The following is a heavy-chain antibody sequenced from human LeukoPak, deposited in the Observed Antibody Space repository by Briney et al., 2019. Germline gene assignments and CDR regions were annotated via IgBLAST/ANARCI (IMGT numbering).Heavy chain of an antibody. V-gene: IGHV4-61*03. CDR2: IYHSGSA. J-gene: IGHJ5*02. D-gene: IGHD4-11*01. CDR1: GGSVSSGGYD. Sequence: SETLSLTCSVSGGSVSSGGYDWRWIRQPPGKGLEWIGYIYHSGSANYNPSLKSRVTISVDTSKNHFSLNLSSVTAADTAVYYCARVGHLTNNWFAPWGQGSLVSVSS. CDR3: ARVGHLTNNWFAP.